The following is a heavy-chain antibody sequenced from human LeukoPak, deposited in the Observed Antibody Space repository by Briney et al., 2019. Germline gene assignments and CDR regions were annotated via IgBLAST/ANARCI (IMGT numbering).Heavy chain of an antibody. CDR2: ISYDGSNK. CDR3: ARDGDYYGSSGLI. D-gene: IGHD3-22*01. Sequence: GGSLRLSCAASGFTFSSYAMHWVRQAPGKGLEWVAVISYDGSNKYYADSVKGRFTISRDNSKNTLYLQMNSLRAEDTAVYYCARDGDYYGSSGLIWGQGTLVTVSS. V-gene: IGHV3-30-3*01. J-gene: IGHJ4*02. CDR1: GFTFSSYA.